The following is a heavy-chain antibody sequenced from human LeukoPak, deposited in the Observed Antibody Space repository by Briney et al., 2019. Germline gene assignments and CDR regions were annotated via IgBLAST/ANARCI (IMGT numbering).Heavy chain of an antibody. V-gene: IGHV4-39*07. Sequence: SGTLSLTCTVSGASISSSTYYWGWIRQPPGKGLEWIGSIYYSGSTYYNPSLKSRVTISVDTSKNQFSLKLSSVTAADTAVYYCARGRGEGRGISMVRGVRAPSFNWFDPWGHGTLVTVSS. CDR2: IYYSGST. CDR1: GASISSSTYY. J-gene: IGHJ5*02. CDR3: ARGRGEGRGISMVRGVRAPSFNWFDP. D-gene: IGHD3-10*01.